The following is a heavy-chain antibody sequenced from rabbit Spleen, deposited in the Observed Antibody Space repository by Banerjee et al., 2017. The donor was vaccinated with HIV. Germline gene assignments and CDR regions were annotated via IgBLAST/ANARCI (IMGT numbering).Heavy chain of an antibody. J-gene: IGHJ6*01. Sequence: QQQLVESGGGLVKPGASLTLTCKASGFDFSNYGMSWVRQTPGKGLEWIGYIEPIFGRTYYATWVDGRFTISSHNAQNTLYLQLKSLTAADTATYFCARDSSSSFSSYGMDLWGPGTLVTVS. V-gene: IGHV1S47*01. CDR3: ARDSSSSFSSYGMDL. CDR2: IEPIFGRT. CDR1: GFDFSNYG. D-gene: IGHD1-1*01.